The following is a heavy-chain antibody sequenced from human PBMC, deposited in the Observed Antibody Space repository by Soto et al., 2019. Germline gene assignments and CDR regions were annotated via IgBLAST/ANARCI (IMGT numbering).Heavy chain of an antibody. V-gene: IGHV1-46*01. D-gene: IGHD3-3*01. CDR3: AREKLKNSLRALEWLSRAYRMDV. CDR2: INPSGGST. Sequence: VASVKVSCTASGYTFTSYYMHWVRQAPGQGLEWMGIINPSGGSTSYAQKFQGRVTMTRDTSTSTVYMELSSLRSEDTAVYYCAREKLKNSLRALEWLSRAYRMDVWGQGTTVTVS. CDR1: GYTFTSYY. J-gene: IGHJ6*02.